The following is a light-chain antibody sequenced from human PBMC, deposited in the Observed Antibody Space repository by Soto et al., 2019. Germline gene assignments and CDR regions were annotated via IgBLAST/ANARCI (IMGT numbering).Light chain of an antibody. CDR2: DAS. Sequence: IQITQSPATLSASVGDRVTITCRASQSISSWLAWYQQKPGKAPKLLIYDASSLEIGVPSRFSGSGSGTEFTLTISSLQPDDFATYYCQQYNSYLWTFDQGTKVDI. CDR3: QQYNSYLWT. J-gene: IGKJ1*01. CDR1: QSISSW. V-gene: IGKV1-5*01.